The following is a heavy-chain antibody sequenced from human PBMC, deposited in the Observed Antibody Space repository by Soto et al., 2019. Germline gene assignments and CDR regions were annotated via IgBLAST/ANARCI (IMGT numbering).Heavy chain of an antibody. CDR3: ARETVVTAIRYFDL. V-gene: IGHV4-61*01. J-gene: IGHJ2*01. CDR2: IYYSGST. Sequence: QVQLQESGPGLVKPSETLSLTCTVSGGSVSSGSYYWSWIRQPPGKVLEWIGYIYYSGSTNYNPSLKSRVPISVDTSKNQFSLKLSSVTAANTAVYYCARETVVTAIRYFDLWGRGTLVTVSS. CDR1: GGSVSSGSYY. D-gene: IGHD2-21*02.